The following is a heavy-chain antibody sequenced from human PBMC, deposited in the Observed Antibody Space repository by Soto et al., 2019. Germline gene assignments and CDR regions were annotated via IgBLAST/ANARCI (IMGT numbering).Heavy chain of an antibody. CDR1: GFTFSSYG. V-gene: IGHV3-33*01. CDR3: ARDSNIVVVVAATRIDGMDV. CDR2: IWYDGSNK. D-gene: IGHD2-15*01. Sequence: GGSLRLSCAASGFTFSSYGMHWVRQAPGKGLEWVAVIWYDGSNKYYADSVKGRFTISRDNSKNTLYLQMNSLRAEDTAVYYCARDSNIVVVVAATRIDGMDVWGQGTTVTVSS. J-gene: IGHJ6*02.